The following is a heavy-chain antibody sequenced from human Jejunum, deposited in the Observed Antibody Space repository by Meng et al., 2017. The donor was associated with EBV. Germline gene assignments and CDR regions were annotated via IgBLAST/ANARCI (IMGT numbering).Heavy chain of an antibody. CDR1: GGSISSNNW. V-gene: IGHV4-4*02. D-gene: IGHD2-2*01. J-gene: IGHJ5*02. CDR3: ARHGGYGFDP. CDR2: ISQSGRT. Sequence: QVQLQESGPGLVTPSAILSLTYAVSGGSISSNNWWSWVRQPPGKGLEWIGQISQSGRTDNNPSLKSRVTTSIDKSKNQLTLQLDSVTAADTAVYYCARHGGYGFDPWGQGTLVTVAS.